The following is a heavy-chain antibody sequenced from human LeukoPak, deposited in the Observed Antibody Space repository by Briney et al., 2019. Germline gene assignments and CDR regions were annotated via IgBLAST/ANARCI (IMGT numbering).Heavy chain of an antibody. Sequence: GGSLRLSCAASGFTFSSYAMSWVRQAPGKGLEWVSTISGSGAYTYYADSVKGRFTISRDNSKNTLYLQMNSLRAEDTAVYYCAKYFASGSYYKLPHWGQGTLVTVFS. J-gene: IGHJ1*01. D-gene: IGHD3-10*01. CDR1: GFTFSSYA. CDR2: ISGSGAYT. CDR3: AKYFASGSYYKLPH. V-gene: IGHV3-23*01.